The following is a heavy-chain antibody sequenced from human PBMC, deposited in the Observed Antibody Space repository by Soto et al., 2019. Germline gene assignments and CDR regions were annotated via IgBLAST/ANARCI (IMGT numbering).Heavy chain of an antibody. CDR1: GGSISSYY. V-gene: IGHV4-59*01. CDR2: IYYSGST. J-gene: IGHJ4*02. D-gene: IGHD6-19*01. CDR3: ARYAVAGNGGVRFDY. Sequence: QVQLQESGPGLVKPSETLSLTCTVSGGSISSYYWSWIRQPPGKGLEWIGYIYYSGSTNYNPSLRRRVTISVDTSNYQFSRQLSSVTAADTAVYYCARYAVAGNGGVRFDYWGQGTLVTVSS.